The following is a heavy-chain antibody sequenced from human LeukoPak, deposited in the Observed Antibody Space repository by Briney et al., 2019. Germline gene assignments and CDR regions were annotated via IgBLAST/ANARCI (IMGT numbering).Heavy chain of an antibody. CDR1: GGTFSSYA. CDR3: ARYSMRNTDYYYYGMDV. Sequence: GASVKVSCKASGGTFSSYAISWVRQATGQGLEWMGGIIPIFATANYAQKFQGRVTIAADESTSTAYMELSSLRSEDTAVYYCARYSMRNTDYYYYGMDVWGQGTTVTVSS. D-gene: IGHD2/OR15-2a*01. J-gene: IGHJ6*02. V-gene: IGHV1-69*13. CDR2: IIPIFATA.